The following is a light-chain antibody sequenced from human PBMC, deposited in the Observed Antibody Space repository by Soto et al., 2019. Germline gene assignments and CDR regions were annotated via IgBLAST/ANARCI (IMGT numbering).Light chain of an antibody. CDR3: SSQTSSGTLV. CDR2: EVS. V-gene: IGLV2-14*01. J-gene: IGLJ2*01. Sequence: QSALTQPASVSGSPGQSITISCTGTNSDVGGYNYVSWYQQHPGKVPKPMIYEVSNRPSGVSNRFSGSKSGNAASLTISGLQVEAEADYYCSSQTSSGTLVFGGGTKLTVL. CDR1: NSDVGGYNY.